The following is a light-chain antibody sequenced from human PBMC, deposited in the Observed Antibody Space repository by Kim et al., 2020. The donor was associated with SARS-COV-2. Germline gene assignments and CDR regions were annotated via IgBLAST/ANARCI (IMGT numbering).Light chain of an antibody. CDR1: SSNIGSNY. CDR3: SGWDDRLSAVL. CDR2: RNN. J-gene: IGLJ2*01. Sequence: QSVLTQPPSASGTPGQRITISCSGSSSNIGSNYVHWYQHLPGTAPTLLIYRNNQRPSGVPDRFSGSKSGTSASLAISGLWSEDEADYYCSGWDDRLSAVLFGGGTKVTVL. V-gene: IGLV1-47*03.